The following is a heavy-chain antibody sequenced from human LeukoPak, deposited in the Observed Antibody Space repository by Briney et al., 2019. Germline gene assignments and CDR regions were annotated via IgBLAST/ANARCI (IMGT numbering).Heavy chain of an antibody. CDR3: AKDFQRITMIVVVTYSDH. D-gene: IGHD3-22*01. CDR1: GFLFISYA. Sequence: GGSLRLSCAASGFLFISYAVSWVRQAPGKGLEWVSAISGSGGSTYYADSVKGRFTISRDNSKNTLYLQMNSLRAEDTAVYYCAKDFQRITMIVVVTYSDHWGQGTLVTVSS. J-gene: IGHJ4*02. CDR2: ISGSGGST. V-gene: IGHV3-23*01.